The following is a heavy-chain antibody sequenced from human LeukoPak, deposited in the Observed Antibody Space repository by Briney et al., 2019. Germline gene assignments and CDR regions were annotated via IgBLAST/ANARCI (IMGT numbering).Heavy chain of an antibody. D-gene: IGHD6-19*01. Sequence: GGSLRLSCAASKFAFSSYAMSWVRQAPGKGLEWVSAISGSGGSTYYADSVKGRFTISRDNSKNTLYLQMNSLRAEDTAVYYCAKGSSGWLAPFDYWGQGTLVTVSS. J-gene: IGHJ4*02. CDR2: ISGSGGST. CDR3: AKGSSGWLAPFDY. CDR1: KFAFSSYA. V-gene: IGHV3-23*01.